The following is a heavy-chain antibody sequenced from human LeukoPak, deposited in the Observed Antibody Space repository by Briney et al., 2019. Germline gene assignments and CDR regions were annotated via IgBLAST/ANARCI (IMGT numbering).Heavy chain of an antibody. J-gene: IGHJ4*02. Sequence: PSETLSLTCTVSGGSISSYYRSWIRQPAGKGLEWIGRIYTSGSTNYNASLKSRVSMSVDTSENQFSLKLSSVTAADTAVFYCARENSGSYREFDYWGQGTLVTVSS. V-gene: IGHV4-4*07. CDR3: ARENSGSYREFDY. CDR1: GGSISSYY. D-gene: IGHD1-26*01. CDR2: IYTSGST.